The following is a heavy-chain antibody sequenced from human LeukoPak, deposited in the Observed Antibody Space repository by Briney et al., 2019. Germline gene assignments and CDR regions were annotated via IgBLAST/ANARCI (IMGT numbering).Heavy chain of an antibody. V-gene: IGHV3-48*01. CDR1: GFTFSNYS. Sequence: GGSLRLSCAASGFTFSNYSMNWVRQAPGKGLEWVSYISSSSTIYYADSVKGRFTISGDNAKNSLYLQMNSLRAEDTAVYYCARPNSGSSSFDYWGQGTLVTVSS. J-gene: IGHJ4*02. D-gene: IGHD1-26*01. CDR3: ARPNSGSSSFDY. CDR2: ISSSSTI.